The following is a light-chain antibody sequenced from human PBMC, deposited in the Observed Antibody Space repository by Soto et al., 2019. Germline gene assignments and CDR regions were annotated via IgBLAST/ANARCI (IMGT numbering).Light chain of an antibody. Sequence: DIQMTQSPSSLSASVGDSITITCRASQDIRSDLGWYQQTQGRAPKLLIYDASSLQGGVPSRFSGRGSGTDFTLPISRLETEDSEVYYCQQRHMWPITFGQGTRLEIK. V-gene: IGKV1-17*01. CDR2: DAS. CDR1: QDIRSD. J-gene: IGKJ5*01. CDR3: QQRHMWPIT.